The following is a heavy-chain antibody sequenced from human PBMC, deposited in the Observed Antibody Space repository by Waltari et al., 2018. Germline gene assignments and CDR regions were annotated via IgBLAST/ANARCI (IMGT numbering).Heavy chain of an antibody. D-gene: IGHD3-3*01. CDR1: GYTFTGYY. CDR2: INPNSGGT. CDR3: ARGRPERDYDFWSGYGY. J-gene: IGHJ4*02. Sequence: QVQLVQSGAEVKKPGASVKVSCKASGYTFTGYYMHWVRQAPGQGLEWMGWINPNSGGTNYAQKFQGRVTMTRDTSISTAYMELSRLRSDDTAVYYCARGRPERDYDFWSGYGYWGQGTLVTVSS. V-gene: IGHV1-2*02.